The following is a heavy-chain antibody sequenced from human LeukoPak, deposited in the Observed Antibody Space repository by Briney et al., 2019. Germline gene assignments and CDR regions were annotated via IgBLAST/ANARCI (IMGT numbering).Heavy chain of an antibody. CDR3: ARDTYYYDSSGYSNFDY. D-gene: IGHD3-22*01. J-gene: IGHJ4*02. CDR1: GGSIRGYY. V-gene: IGHV4-59*01. Sequence: SETLSLTCNVSGGSIRGYYWSWIRQPPGKGLEWIGYIYSSGSTNYNPSLKSRVTMSVDTSKNQFSLKVSSVTAADTAVYYCARDTYYYDSSGYSNFDYWGQGTLVTVSS. CDR2: IYSSGST.